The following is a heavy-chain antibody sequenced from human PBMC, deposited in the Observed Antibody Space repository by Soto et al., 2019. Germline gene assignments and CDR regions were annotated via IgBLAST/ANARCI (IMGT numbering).Heavy chain of an antibody. Sequence: PGESLKISCRGSGYSFTSYWIGWVRQMPGKGLEWMGIIYPGDSDTRYSPSFQGQVTISADKSISTAYLQWSSLKASDTAMYYCARHVSLVPVWFDPWGQGTLVTVSS. V-gene: IGHV5-51*01. CDR2: IYPGDSDT. D-gene: IGHD2-2*01. CDR3: ARHVSLVPVWFDP. CDR1: GYSFTSYW. J-gene: IGHJ5*02.